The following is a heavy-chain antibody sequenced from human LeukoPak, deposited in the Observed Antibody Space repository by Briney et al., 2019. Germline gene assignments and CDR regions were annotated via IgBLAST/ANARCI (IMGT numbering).Heavy chain of an antibody. CDR2: FRNNGGQT. Sequence: GGSLRLSCAASGFTFSSTAISWVGQAPGKGLEWVSAFRNNGGQTYHAASRPGRLTPSRDPTNKTLYLQMNSLRSEDRAVYYFAKAGGSGIIRSVSDYWGQGTLVTVSS. CDR3: AKAGGSGIIRSVSDY. V-gene: IGHV3-23*01. J-gene: IGHJ4*02. D-gene: IGHD3-10*01. CDR1: GFTFSSTA.